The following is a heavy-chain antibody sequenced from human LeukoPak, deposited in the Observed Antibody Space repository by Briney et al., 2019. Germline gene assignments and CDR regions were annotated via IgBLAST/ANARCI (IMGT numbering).Heavy chain of an antibody. CDR1: GYTFTSYD. V-gene: IGHV1-8*01. CDR3: ARHHAYDYVWGSYRLINGMDV. CDR2: MNPNSGNT. J-gene: IGHJ6*02. D-gene: IGHD3-16*02. Sequence: ASVKVSCKASGYTFTSYDINWVRQATGQGLEWMGWMNPNSGNTGYAQKFQGRVTMTRNTSISTAYMELGSLRSEDTAVYYCARHHAYDYVWGSYRLINGMDVWGQGTTVTVSS.